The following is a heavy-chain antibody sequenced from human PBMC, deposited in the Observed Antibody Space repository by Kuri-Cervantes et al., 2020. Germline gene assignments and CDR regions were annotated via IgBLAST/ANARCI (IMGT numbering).Heavy chain of an antibody. CDR2: IYYSGST. V-gene: IGHV4-31*03. CDR3: ARDRKRGEAFDI. D-gene: IGHD3-16*01. Sequence: SETLSLTCTVSGGSISSGGYYWSWIRQHPGKGLEWIGYIYYSGSTYYNPSLKSRVTISVDTSKNQFSLKLSSVTAADTAVYYCARDRKRGEAFDIWGQGKMVTVSS. J-gene: IGHJ3*02. CDR1: GGSISSGGYY.